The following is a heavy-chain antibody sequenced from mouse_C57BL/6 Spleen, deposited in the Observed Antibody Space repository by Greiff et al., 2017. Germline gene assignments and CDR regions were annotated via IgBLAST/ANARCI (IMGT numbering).Heavy chain of an antibody. J-gene: IGHJ4*01. CDR1: GYTFTRYW. D-gene: IGHD4-1*01. Sequence: QVQLQQPGAELVRPGSSVKLSCKASGYTFTRYWMHWVKQRPIKGLEWIGNIDPSDSETHYNQKFKDKATLTVDKSSSTAYMQLSSLTSEDSAVYYCARDWGMYAMDYWGQGTSVTVSS. CDR3: ARDWGMYAMDY. CDR2: IDPSDSET. V-gene: IGHV1-52*01.